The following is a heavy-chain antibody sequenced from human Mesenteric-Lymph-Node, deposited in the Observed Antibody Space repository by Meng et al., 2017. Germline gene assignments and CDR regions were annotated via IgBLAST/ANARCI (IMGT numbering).Heavy chain of an antibody. CDR2: VSSTSGTI. J-gene: IGHJ5*02. CDR3: ARARTGTYSWFDP. Sequence: VQPVVVGGSFVKTGGSLRLSCAASGFSVRDFYMSWIRQAPGKGLEFVSYVSSTSGTIHHADSVKGRFTMSRDNANNSVYLQMNSLRAEDTAVYYCARARTGTYSWFDPWGRGTLVTVSS. V-gene: IGHV3-11*01. D-gene: IGHD3/OR15-3a*01. CDR1: GFSVRDFY.